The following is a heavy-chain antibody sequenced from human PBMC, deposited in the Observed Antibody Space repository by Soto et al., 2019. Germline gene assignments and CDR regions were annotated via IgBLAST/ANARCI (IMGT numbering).Heavy chain of an antibody. CDR1: GYTFTSYG. J-gene: IGHJ4*02. Sequence: ASVKVSCKASGYTFTSYGISWVRQAPGQGLEWMGLVNPKSGSTVSAQKFQGRVSMTRNISISTAFLELSSLTSDDTAVYYCARTPTDFWGQGTQVTVSS. CDR3: ARTPTDF. V-gene: IGHV1-8*02. CDR2: VNPKSGST.